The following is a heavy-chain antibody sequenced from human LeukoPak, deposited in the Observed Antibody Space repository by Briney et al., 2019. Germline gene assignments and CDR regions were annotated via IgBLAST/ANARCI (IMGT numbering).Heavy chain of an antibody. J-gene: IGHJ6*03. Sequence: PSETLSLTCSVSGGFISGYHWSWIRQPPGKGLEWIGYFYYSGTTNYNPSLKSRVTISGDTSKNQFSLKLSSVTAADTAVYYCASQISPPIVYCYMDVWGKGTTVTVSS. CDR2: FYYSGTT. V-gene: IGHV4-59*08. CDR1: GGFISGYH. CDR3: ASQISPPIVYCYMDV. D-gene: IGHD1-26*01.